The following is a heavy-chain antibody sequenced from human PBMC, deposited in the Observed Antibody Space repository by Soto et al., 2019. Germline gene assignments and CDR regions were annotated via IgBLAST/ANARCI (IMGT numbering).Heavy chain of an antibody. V-gene: IGHV5-51*01. J-gene: IGHJ6*02. CDR2: FYPGDSDS. Sequence: GESLKISCQASGYRFTTYWIGWVRQMPGKGLEWMGIFYPGDSDSTYSPSFQGQVTISGDKSISAAYLQWSSLKASDTAIYYCARGGTGGSNFYGLDVWGQGTTVTVYS. D-gene: IGHD1-26*01. CDR3: ARGGTGGSNFYGLDV. CDR1: GYRFTTYW.